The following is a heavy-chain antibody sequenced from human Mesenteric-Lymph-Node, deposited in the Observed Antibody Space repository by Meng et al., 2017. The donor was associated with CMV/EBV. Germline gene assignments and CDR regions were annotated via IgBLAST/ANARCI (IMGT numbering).Heavy chain of an antibody. CDR1: GFTFSNYA. V-gene: IGHV3-64*02. CDR3: ARGRGRVAVAGHFIDY. Sequence: GESLKISCAASGFTFSNYAMHWVRQAPGKGLEYVSAISSNGGSTYYADSVKGRFTISRDNSKNTLYLQMGSLRAEDMAVYYCARGRGRVAVAGHFIDYWGQGTLVTVSS. D-gene: IGHD6-19*01. CDR2: ISSNGGST. J-gene: IGHJ4*02.